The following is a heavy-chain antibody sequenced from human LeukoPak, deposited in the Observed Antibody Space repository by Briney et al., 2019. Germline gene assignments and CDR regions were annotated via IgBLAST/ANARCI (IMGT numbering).Heavy chain of an antibody. CDR3: AKGGNDFWSGYSPYDY. V-gene: IGHV3-23*01. D-gene: IGHD3-3*01. J-gene: IGHJ4*02. CDR1: GFTFSSYA. CDR2: ISGSGGST. Sequence: GGSLRLSCAASGFTFSSYAMSWVRQAPGKGLEWVSAISGSGGSTYYADSVKGRFTISRDNSKNTLYLQTNSLRAEDTAVYYCAKGGNDFWSGYSPYDYWGQGTLVTVSS.